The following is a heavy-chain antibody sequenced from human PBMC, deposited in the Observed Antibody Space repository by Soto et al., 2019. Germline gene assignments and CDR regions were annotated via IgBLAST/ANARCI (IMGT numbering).Heavy chain of an antibody. CDR1: GGSFKSGSYS. CDR2: IYYSGGT. J-gene: IGHJ5*02. CDR3: TREQSDDNYFDP. D-gene: IGHD6-19*01. Sequence: SETLSLTCTVSGGSFKSGSYSWSWIRQPPGKGLEWIGYIYYSGGTNYNPSLKSRVTISLDKSKSQFSLRLISVTAADTAVYYCTREQSDDNYFDPWGQGTLVTVSS. V-gene: IGHV4-61*01.